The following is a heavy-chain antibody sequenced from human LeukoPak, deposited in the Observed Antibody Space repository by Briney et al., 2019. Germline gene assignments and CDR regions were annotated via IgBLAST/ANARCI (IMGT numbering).Heavy chain of an antibody. Sequence: SETLSLTCTVSGDSISSSSYYWGWIRQPPGKGLEWIGSIYYSGNTYYNASLKSQVSISIDTSKNQFSLRLTSVTAADTAVYYCARQTGSGLFILPGGQGTLVTVSS. CDR2: IYYSGNT. CDR3: ARQTGSGLFILP. CDR1: GDSISSSSYY. V-gene: IGHV4-39*01. J-gene: IGHJ4*02. D-gene: IGHD3/OR15-3a*01.